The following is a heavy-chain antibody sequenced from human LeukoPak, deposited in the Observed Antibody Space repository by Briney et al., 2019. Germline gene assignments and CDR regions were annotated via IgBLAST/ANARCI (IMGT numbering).Heavy chain of an antibody. CDR3: AKVAVGPLSRPTHVALYYGMDV. D-gene: IGHD2-8*01. Sequence: GGSLRVSCEASGFTFNKFAMSWVRQAPGKGPEWVSSIGSSGATIFYADSVKGRYTISRDNSKNTVYLEMNNLRAEDTAIYYCAKVAVGPLSRPTHVALYYGMDVWGQGTTVTVSS. V-gene: IGHV3-23*01. CDR2: IGSSGATI. CDR1: GFTFNKFA. J-gene: IGHJ6*02.